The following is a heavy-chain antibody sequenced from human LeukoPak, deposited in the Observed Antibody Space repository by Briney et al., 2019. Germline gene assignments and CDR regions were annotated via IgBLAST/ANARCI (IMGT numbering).Heavy chain of an antibody. CDR1: GYSFTSYW. CDR3: ARSARRYYYYYGMDV. V-gene: IGHV5-51*01. Sequence: KVGESLKISCKGSGYSFTSYWIGWVRQMPGKGLEWMGIIYPGDSDTRYSPSFQGQVTISADKSISTAYLQWSSLKASDTAMYYCARSARRYYYYYGMDVWDQGTTVTVSS. J-gene: IGHJ6*02. CDR2: IYPGDSDT.